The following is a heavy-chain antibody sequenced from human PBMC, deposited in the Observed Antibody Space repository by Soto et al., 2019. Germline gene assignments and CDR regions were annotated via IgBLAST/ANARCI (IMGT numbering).Heavy chain of an antibody. CDR1: GYTFTRYG. CDR2: ISAYNANT. Sequence: QVQLVQSGAEVKKPGASVKVSCKASGYTFTRYGISWVRQAPGQGLEWMGWISAYNANTKYAQKFQGRVTRTTDTSTSTAYMEVTSRRSDDTALYNCARINVDLVATIHFDYRGQGTLVSVSS. V-gene: IGHV1-18*01. J-gene: IGHJ4*02. CDR3: ARINVDLVATIHFDY. D-gene: IGHD5-12*01.